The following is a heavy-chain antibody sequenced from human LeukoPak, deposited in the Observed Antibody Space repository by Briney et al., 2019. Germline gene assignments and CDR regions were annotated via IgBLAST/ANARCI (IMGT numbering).Heavy chain of an antibody. CDR3: GRGIVNPTDNWFDP. V-gene: IGHV1-46*01. D-gene: IGHD2/OR15-2a*01. CDR2: INPRGGST. CDR1: GYTFTSYY. J-gene: IGHJ5*02. Sequence: ASVKVSCKASGYTFTSYYMHWVRQAPGQGLEWMGIINPRGGSTSYAEKFQGRVTMTRDMSTSTVYMELRSLRSEDTAVYCCGRGIVNPTDNWFDPWGQGTLVTVSS.